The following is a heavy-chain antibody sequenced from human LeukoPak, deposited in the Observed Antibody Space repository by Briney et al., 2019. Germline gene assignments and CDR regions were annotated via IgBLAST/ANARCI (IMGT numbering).Heavy chain of an antibody. CDR3: ARGSGSHRASGMDV. V-gene: IGHV3-48*03. CDR2: ISSSGSTI. CDR1: GFTFSSYE. D-gene: IGHD1-26*01. Sequence: GGSLRLSCAASGFTFSSYEMNWVRQAPGEGLEWVSYISSSGSTIYYADSVKGRFTISRDNAKNSLYLQMNSLRAEDTAVYYCARGSGSHRASGMDVWGQGTTVTVSS. J-gene: IGHJ6*02.